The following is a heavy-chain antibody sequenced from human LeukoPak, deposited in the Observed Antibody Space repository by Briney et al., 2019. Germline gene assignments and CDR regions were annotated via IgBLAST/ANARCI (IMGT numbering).Heavy chain of an antibody. CDR1: GYSFSSYW. CDR2: IYPGDSDT. V-gene: IGHV5-51*01. Sequence: GESLKISCKGSGYSFSSYWIAWVRQMRGKGLEWMGIIYPGDSDTRYSPSFQGQVTISADKSINTAYLQWSSLKASDTAIYFCARDPKSDYWGQGTLVTVSS. J-gene: IGHJ4*02. CDR3: ARDPKSDY.